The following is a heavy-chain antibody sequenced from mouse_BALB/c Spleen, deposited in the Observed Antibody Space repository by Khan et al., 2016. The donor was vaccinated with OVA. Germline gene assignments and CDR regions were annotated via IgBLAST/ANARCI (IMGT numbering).Heavy chain of an antibody. CDR1: GYPLTSYW. CDR2: IDPSDSYT. J-gene: IGHJ3*01. CDR3: ARSVHYGRRTGFAY. Sequence: QVQLQQPGAELVKPGASVKLSCTASGYPLTSYWLHWVKQRPGQGLEWIGEIDPSDSYTNYYQKFKGKATLTLDKSSSTTYMQLSSLTSEDYAVFYCARSVHYGRRTGFAYWGEGALVTVSA. D-gene: IGHD1-1*01. V-gene: IGHV1-69*02.